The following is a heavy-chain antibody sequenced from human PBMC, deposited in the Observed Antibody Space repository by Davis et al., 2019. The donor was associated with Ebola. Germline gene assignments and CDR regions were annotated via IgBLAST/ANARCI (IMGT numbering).Heavy chain of an antibody. CDR2: VHPGTSDL. V-gene: IGHV5-51*01. J-gene: IGHJ5*02. CDR3: APTIFGVPQP. CDR1: GYNFNEYW. Sequence: GESLKISCQASGYNFNEYWIGWVRQVPGKGLEWMGNVHPGTSDLRVSPSFQGQVTISVDKSITTAYLQWRSLRASDTGTYYCAPTIFGVPQPWGQGTLVTVSS. D-gene: IGHD3-3*01.